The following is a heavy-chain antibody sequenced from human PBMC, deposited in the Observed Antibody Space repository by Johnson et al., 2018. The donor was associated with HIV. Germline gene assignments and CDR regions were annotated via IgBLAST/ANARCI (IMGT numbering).Heavy chain of an antibody. CDR3: ARDGQWGSTTWYSAFDI. Sequence: VQLVESGGGLVQPGGSLRLSCAASGFTFSSYWMSWVRQAPGKGLEYVSSISTNGGRTHYANSVKGRFTISRDNSKNTLYLQMGSLRAEDMAVYYCARDGQWGSTTWYSAFDIWGQGTMVTVSS. CDR2: ISTNGGRT. D-gene: IGHD6-13*01. J-gene: IGHJ3*02. CDR1: GFTFSSYW. V-gene: IGHV3-64*01.